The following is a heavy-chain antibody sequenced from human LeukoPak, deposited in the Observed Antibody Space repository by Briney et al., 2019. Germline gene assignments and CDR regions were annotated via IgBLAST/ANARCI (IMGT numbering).Heavy chain of an antibody. V-gene: IGHV4-59*08. CDR1: GASTSDKY. CDR2: IYNGRNT. D-gene: IGHD6-19*01. J-gene: IGHJ4*02. CDR3: AQTTGWPGLDF. Sequence: PSETLSLTCSASGASTSDKYWSWIRQSPGRTLEWIGHIYNGRNTKYNPSLTSRVTISVDTSKNQFSLSLTSVTAADTAMYYCAQTTGWPGLDFWGPGALVTVSS.